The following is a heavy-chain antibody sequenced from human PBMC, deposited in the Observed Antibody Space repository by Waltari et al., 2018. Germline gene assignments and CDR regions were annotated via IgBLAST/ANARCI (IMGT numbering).Heavy chain of an antibody. Sequence: QLQLQESGPGLVKPSETLSLTCTVSGGSISSSSYYWGWIRQPPGKGREWIGSIYCSGSTYYNPSLKSRVTISVDTSKNQFSLKLSSVTAADTAVYYCARKGCSGGSCYFYYYYYYMDVWGKGTTVTVSS. J-gene: IGHJ6*03. CDR3: ARKGCSGGSCYFYYYYYYMDV. D-gene: IGHD2-15*01. CDR1: GGSISSSSYY. V-gene: IGHV4-39*01. CDR2: IYCSGST.